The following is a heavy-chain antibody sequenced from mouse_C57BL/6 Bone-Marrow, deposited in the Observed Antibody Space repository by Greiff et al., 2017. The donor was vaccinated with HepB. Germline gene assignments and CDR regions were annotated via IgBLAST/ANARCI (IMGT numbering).Heavy chain of an antibody. CDR1: GYAFSSSW. V-gene: IGHV1-82*01. CDR2: IYPGDGDT. Sequence: VQLQQSGPEPVKPGASAKISCKASGYAFSSSWMNWVKQRPGKGLEWIGRIYPGDGDTNYNGKFKGKATLTADKSSSTAYMQLSSLTAEDSAVYFCARGDYGSRGFAYWGQGTLVTVSA. D-gene: IGHD1-1*01. J-gene: IGHJ3*01. CDR3: ARGDYGSRGFAY.